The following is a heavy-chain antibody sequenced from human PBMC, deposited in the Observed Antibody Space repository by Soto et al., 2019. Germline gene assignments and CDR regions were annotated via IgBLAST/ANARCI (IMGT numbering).Heavy chain of an antibody. CDR3: ARGGGSGWQGIDY. Sequence: SETLSLTCTVSGGSISSYYWSWIRQPPGKGLEWIGYIYYSGSTNYNPSLKSRVTISVDTSKNQFSLKLSSVTAADTAVYYCARGGGSGWQGIDYWGQGTLVTVSS. D-gene: IGHD6-19*01. V-gene: IGHV4-59*01. J-gene: IGHJ4*02. CDR2: IYYSGST. CDR1: GGSISSYY.